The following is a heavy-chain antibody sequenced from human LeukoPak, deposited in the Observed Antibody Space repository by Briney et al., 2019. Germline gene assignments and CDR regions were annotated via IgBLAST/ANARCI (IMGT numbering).Heavy chain of an antibody. CDR3: AREDNRGVYDDGFDI. J-gene: IGHJ3*02. D-gene: IGHD5/OR15-5a*01. Sequence: TGGSLRLSCVASGFTVSNNFMYWVRQAPGKGLEWVSVIHSDGNTLYADSVEGRFTISRDNFKNTVYLQMSSLRAEGTAVYYCAREDNRGVYDDGFDIWGQGTMVTVSS. V-gene: IGHV3-53*01. CDR1: GFTVSNNF. CDR2: IHSDGNT.